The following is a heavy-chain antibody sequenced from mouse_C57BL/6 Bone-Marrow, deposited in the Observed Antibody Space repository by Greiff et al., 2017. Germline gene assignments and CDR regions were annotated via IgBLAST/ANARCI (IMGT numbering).Heavy chain of an antibody. J-gene: IGHJ3*01. CDR2: IDPSDSYT. V-gene: IGHV1-69*01. CDR3: ARDRYYGSSWFAY. Sequence: QVQLQQPGAELVMPGASVKLSCKASGYTFTSYWMHWVKQRPGQGLEWIGEIDPSDSYTNYNQKFKGKSTLTVDQSSSTAYMQLSSLTSEDSAVYYCARDRYYGSSWFAYWGQGTLVTVSA. CDR1: GYTFTSYW. D-gene: IGHD1-1*01.